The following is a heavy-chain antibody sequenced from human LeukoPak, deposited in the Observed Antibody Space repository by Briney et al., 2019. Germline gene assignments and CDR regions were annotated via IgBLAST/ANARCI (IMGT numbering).Heavy chain of an antibody. J-gene: IGHJ6*02. V-gene: IGHV4-59*12. Sequence: KPSETLSLTCTVSGGSISDYYWSWIRQPPGKGLEWIGYVYYSGSTSYNPSLKSRVTISVDTSKNQFSLKLSSVTAADTAVYYCARLSRGGYGSGSYYWSYGMDVWGQGTTVTVSS. CDR3: ARLSRGGYGSGSYYWSYGMDV. CDR2: VYYSGST. D-gene: IGHD3-10*01. CDR1: GGSISDYY.